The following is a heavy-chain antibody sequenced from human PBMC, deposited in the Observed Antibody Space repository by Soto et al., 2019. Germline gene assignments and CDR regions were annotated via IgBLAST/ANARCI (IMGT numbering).Heavy chain of an antibody. Sequence: SETLSLTCTVSGGSISSSSYYWGWIRQPPGKGLEWTGNIYYSGSTYYNPSLKSRATISVDTSKNQFSLKLSSVTAADTAVYYCAGRFSPPSCDYWGQGTLVTVSS. V-gene: IGHV4-39*01. CDR1: GGSISSSSYY. CDR2: IYYSGST. J-gene: IGHJ4*02. CDR3: AGRFSPPSCDY.